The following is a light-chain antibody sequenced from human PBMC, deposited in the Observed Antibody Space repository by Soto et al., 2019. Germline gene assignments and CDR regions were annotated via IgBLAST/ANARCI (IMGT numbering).Light chain of an antibody. Sequence: EIVMTLSPATLSVSPGERATLSCRASQSVSSDLAWYHQKPGQAPRLLIYVASTRATGIPDRFSGSGSGTEFTLTISSLQSEDFAVYYCQQFSNWPLTFGGGTKVEIK. CDR2: VAS. CDR3: QQFSNWPLT. J-gene: IGKJ4*02. CDR1: QSVSSD. V-gene: IGKV3-15*01.